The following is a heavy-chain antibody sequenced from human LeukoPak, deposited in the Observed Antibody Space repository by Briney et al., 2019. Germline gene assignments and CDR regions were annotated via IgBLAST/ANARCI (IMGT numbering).Heavy chain of an antibody. J-gene: IGHJ4*02. CDR3: ARGRDGGSSWSIDY. D-gene: IGHD6-13*01. CDR2: INHSGST. CDR1: GGSFSGYY. V-gene: IGHV4-34*01. Sequence: SETLSLTCAVYGGSFSGYYWSWIRQSPGKGLEWIGEINHSGSTNYNSSLKSRVTISVDTSKNQFSLKLSSVTAADTAVYYCARGRDGGSSWSIDYWGQGTLVTVSS.